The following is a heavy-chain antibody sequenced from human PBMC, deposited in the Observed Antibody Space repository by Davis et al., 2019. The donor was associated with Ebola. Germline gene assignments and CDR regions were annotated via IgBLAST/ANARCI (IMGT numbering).Heavy chain of an antibody. CDR3: AREGTAMVRGDYYYYGMDV. J-gene: IGHJ6*02. Sequence: AASVKVSCKASGGTFSSYAISWVRQAPGQGLEWMGGIIPIFGTANYAQKFQGRVTITADKSTSTAYMELSSLRSEDTAVYYCAREGTAMVRGDYYYYGMDVWGQGTTVTVSS. CDR1: GGTFSSYA. CDR2: IIPIFGTA. V-gene: IGHV1-69*06. D-gene: IGHD5-18*01.